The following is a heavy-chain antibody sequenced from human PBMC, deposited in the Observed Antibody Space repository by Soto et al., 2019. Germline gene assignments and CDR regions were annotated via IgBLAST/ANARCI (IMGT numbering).Heavy chain of an antibody. Sequence: GGSLRLSCAASGFTFSSYSMNWVRQAPGKGLEWVSYISSSSSTIYYADSVKGRFTISRDNAKNSLYLQMNSLRAEDTAVYYCARGAGCTNGVCYPYPDAFDIWGQGTMVTVSS. V-gene: IGHV3-48*01. CDR3: ARGAGCTNGVCYPYPDAFDI. CDR2: ISSSSSTI. J-gene: IGHJ3*02. D-gene: IGHD2-8*01. CDR1: GFTFSSYS.